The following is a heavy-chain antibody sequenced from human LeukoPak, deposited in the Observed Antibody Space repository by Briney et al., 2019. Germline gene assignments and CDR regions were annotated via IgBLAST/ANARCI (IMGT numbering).Heavy chain of an antibody. CDR3: ATSYCSSTSCRSFEYFQH. CDR2: FDPEDGET. J-gene: IGHJ1*01. CDR1: GYTLTELS. D-gene: IGHD2-2*01. Sequence: ASVKVSCKVSGYTLTELSMHWVRQAPGKGLEWMGGFDPEDGETIYAQKFQGRVTMTEDTSTDTAYMELTSPRSEDTAVYYCATSYCSSTSCRSFEYFQHWGQGTLVTVSS. V-gene: IGHV1-24*01.